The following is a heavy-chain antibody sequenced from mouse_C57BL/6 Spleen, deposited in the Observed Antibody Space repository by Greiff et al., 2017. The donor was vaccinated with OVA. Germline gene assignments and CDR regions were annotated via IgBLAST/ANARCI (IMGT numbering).Heavy chain of an antibody. CDR2: IHPNSGST. CDR1: GYTFTSYW. J-gene: IGHJ3*01. D-gene: IGHD1-1*02. CDR3: ARGERDYGPAWFAY. V-gene: IGHV1-64*01. Sequence: QVQLQQPGAELVKPGASVKLSCKASGYTFTSYWMHWVKQRPGQGLEWIGMIHPNSGSTNYNEKFKSKATLTVDKSSSTAYMQLSSLTSEDSAVYYGARGERDYGPAWFAYWGQGTLVTVSA.